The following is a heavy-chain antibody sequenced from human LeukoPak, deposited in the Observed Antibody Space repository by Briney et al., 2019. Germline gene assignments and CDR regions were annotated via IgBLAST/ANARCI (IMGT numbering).Heavy chain of an antibody. Sequence: HPGGSLRLSCAASGFTFSSYAMSWVRQAPGKGLEWVSAISGSGRSTYYADSVKGRFTFSRDNSMNTLYLQMNSLRAEDTAVYYCAKDRDIAVAGTSDYWGQGNLVTVSS. J-gene: IGHJ4*02. CDR3: AKDRDIAVAGTSDY. V-gene: IGHV3-23*01. CDR1: GFTFSSYA. CDR2: ISGSGRST. D-gene: IGHD6-19*01.